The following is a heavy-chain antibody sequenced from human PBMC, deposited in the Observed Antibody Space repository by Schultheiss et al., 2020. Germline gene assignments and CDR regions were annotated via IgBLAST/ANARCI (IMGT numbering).Heavy chain of an antibody. V-gene: IGHV3-23*01. CDR2: ISGSGGST. CDR1: GFTFSSYA. CDR3: AKVGKIGVVVITRRHYFDY. J-gene: IGHJ4*02. D-gene: IGHD3-22*01. Sequence: GGSLRLSCAASGFTFSSYAMSWVRQAPGKGLEWVSAISGSGGSTYYADSVKGRFTISRDNSKNTLYLQMNSLRAEDTAVYYCAKVGKIGVVVITRRHYFDYWGQGTLVTVSS.